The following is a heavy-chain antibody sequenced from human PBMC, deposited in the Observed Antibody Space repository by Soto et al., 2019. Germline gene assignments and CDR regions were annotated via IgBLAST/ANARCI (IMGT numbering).Heavy chain of an antibody. CDR2: INYRGST. D-gene: IGHD2-15*01. Sequence: SETLSLTCTVSGASISSYYLSWIRQPPGKGLEWIGYINYRGSTNYNPSLQSRVTISLDTSKSQFSLKLSSVTAADTAVYYCARAAYCSGGSCYSGYFQHWGQGTLVTVSS. CDR1: GASISSYY. J-gene: IGHJ1*01. CDR3: ARAAYCSGGSCYSGYFQH. V-gene: IGHV4-59*08.